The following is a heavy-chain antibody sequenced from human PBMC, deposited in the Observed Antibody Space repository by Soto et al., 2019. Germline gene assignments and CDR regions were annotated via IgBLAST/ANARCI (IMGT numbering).Heavy chain of an antibody. V-gene: IGHV1-8*01. CDR2: MNPNSGNT. CDR3: ARGSFGYSSSYSWFDP. J-gene: IGHJ5*02. CDR1: EYTFSSYE. Sequence: ASVKVSCKASEYTFSSYEIHWVRQATGQGLEWMGWMNPNSGNTGYAQKFQGRVTMTRTTSISTAYMELSSLRSEDTALYYCARGSFGYSSSYSWFDPWGQGTLVTVSS. D-gene: IGHD6-13*01.